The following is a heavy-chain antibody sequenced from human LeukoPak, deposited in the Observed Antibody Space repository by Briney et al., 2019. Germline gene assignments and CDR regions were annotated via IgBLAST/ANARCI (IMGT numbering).Heavy chain of an antibody. CDR1: GFNFSSYA. J-gene: IGHJ4*02. V-gene: IGHV3-30-3*01. CDR3: ARRSAAVDY. CDR2: ISYDGSHK. D-gene: IGHD6-13*01. Sequence: PGGSLRLSCAVSGFNFSSYAMHWVRQAPGKGLDWVAVISYDGSHKYYADSVKGRFTISRDNSKNTVYLQMNSLRTEDTAVYSRARRSAAVDYWGQGTLVTVSS.